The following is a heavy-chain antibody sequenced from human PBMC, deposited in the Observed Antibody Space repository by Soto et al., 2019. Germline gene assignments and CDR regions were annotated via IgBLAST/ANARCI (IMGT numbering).Heavy chain of an antibody. D-gene: IGHD4-17*01. CDR3: ARDHQVGGDYDQYYYGMDV. J-gene: IGHJ6*02. V-gene: IGHV1-18*01. CDR2: ISAYNGNT. CDR1: GYTFTSYG. Sequence: QVQLVQSGAEVKKLGASVKVSCKASGYTFTSYGISWVRQAPGQGLEWMGGISAYNGNTNYAQKLQGRVTMTTDTSTSTAYMELRSLRSDDTAVYYCARDHQVGGDYDQYYYGMDVWGQGTTVTVSS.